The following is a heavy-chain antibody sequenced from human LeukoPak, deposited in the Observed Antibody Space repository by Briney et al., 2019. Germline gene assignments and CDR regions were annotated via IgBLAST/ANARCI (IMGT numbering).Heavy chain of an antibody. CDR2: IKQDGSEK. J-gene: IGHJ5*02. V-gene: IGHV3-7*01. CDR3: AREAFLWRRGLNGFDP. Sequence: GGSLRLSCAASGFTFSSYWMHWVRQAPGKGLEWVANIKQDGSEKYYVDSVKGRFTISRDNAKNSLYLQMNSLRAEDTAVYYCAREAFLWRRGLNGFDPWGQGTLVTVSS. CDR1: GFTFSSYW. D-gene: IGHD2/OR15-2a*01.